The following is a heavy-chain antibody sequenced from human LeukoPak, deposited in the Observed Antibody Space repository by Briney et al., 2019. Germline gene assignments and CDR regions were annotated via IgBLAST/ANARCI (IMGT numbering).Heavy chain of an antibody. J-gene: IGHJ4*02. D-gene: IGHD6-13*01. CDR3: ARARSSWSPGDY. CDR2: ISYDGSNK. Sequence: GGSLRLSCAASGFTFSSYAMHWVRQAPGKGLEWVAVISYDGSNKYYADSVKGRFTISRDNSKNTLYLQMNSLRAEDTAVYYCARARSSWSPGDYWGQGTLVTVSS. V-gene: IGHV3-30*04. CDR1: GFTFSSYA.